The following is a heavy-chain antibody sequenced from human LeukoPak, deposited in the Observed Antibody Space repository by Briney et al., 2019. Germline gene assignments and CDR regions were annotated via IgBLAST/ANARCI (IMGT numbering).Heavy chain of an antibody. Sequence: GGSLRLSCAASGFTFSSYSMNWVRQAPGKGLEWVSYISSSSSTIYYADSVKGRFTISRDNSKNTLDLQMNSLRAEDTAVYYCAKDFPAAHYYSYYYMDVWGKGATVTVSS. CDR1: GFTFSSYS. CDR3: AKDFPAAHYYSYYYMDV. J-gene: IGHJ6*03. CDR2: ISSSSSTI. D-gene: IGHD2-2*01. V-gene: IGHV3-48*01.